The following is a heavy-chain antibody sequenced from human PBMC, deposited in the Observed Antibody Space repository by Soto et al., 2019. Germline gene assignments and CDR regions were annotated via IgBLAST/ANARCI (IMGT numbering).Heavy chain of an antibody. D-gene: IGHD2-21*01. Sequence: QVQLEESGGGVVQPGRSLRLSCAAFGFIFSSYSMHWVRQAPGKGLEWVAIISNDGSSKYYVDSVKGRFTISRDNSNNTLSLQMNSLRAEDTAVYYCARDQFLDAFDIWGQGTMVTVSS. J-gene: IGHJ3*02. CDR2: ISNDGSSK. V-gene: IGHV3-30-3*01. CDR3: ARDQFLDAFDI. CDR1: GFIFSSYS.